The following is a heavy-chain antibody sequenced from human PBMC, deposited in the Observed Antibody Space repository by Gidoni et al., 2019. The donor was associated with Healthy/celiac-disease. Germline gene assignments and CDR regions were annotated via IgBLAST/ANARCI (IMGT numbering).Heavy chain of an antibody. CDR1: GSTCSSYA. V-gene: IGHV1-69*01. J-gene: IGHJ4*02. D-gene: IGHD3-22*01. CDR2: ITPTIGIA. Sequence: QVQLVQSGAEVKKPGSSVKVSCKASGSTCSSYAISWVLQAHGQGLEWMGGITPTIGIANYAQKFQGRVTITADESTSTAYMELSSLRSEDTAVYYCARGPRNSSGYYPLDYWGQGTLVTVSS. CDR3: ARGPRNSSGYYPLDY.